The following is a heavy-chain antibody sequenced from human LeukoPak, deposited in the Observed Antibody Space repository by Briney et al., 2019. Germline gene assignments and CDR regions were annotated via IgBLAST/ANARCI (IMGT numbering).Heavy chain of an antibody. V-gene: IGHV3-48*01. Sequence: GGSLRLSCAASGFTFKTYAMNWVRQASGKGPEWVSFISSSSTTILYADSLKGRFTVSRDNAKNSLYLQVSSLRAEDTAVYYCARDRGYSYEPYFDYWGQGIMVTVSS. CDR3: ARDRGYSYEPYFDY. D-gene: IGHD5-18*01. CDR1: GFTFKTYA. J-gene: IGHJ4*02. CDR2: ISSSSTTI.